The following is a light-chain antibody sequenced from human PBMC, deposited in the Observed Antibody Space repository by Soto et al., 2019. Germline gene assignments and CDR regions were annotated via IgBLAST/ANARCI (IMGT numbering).Light chain of an antibody. CDR2: SNN. CDR3: AAWGDSLNGGYV. J-gene: IGLJ1*01. V-gene: IGLV1-44*01. Sequence: QSVLTQPPSASGTPGQRVTISCSGSSSNIGSNTVNWYQQLPGTAPKLLIDSNNQRPSGVPDRFSGSKSGTSASLAISGLQSEDEADYYCAAWGDSLNGGYVFGTGTKVTVL. CDR1: SSNIGSNT.